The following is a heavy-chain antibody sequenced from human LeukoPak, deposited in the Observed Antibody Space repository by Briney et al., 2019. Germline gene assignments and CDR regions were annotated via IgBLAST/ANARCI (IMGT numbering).Heavy chain of an antibody. CDR2: ISAYNGNT. Sequence: ASVKVSCKASGYTFTSYGISWVRQAPGQGLEWMGWISAYNGNTNYAQKLQVRVTMTTDTSTSTAYMELRSLRSDDTAVYYCARGGYDFWSGRNRVFDPWGQGTLVTVSS. CDR1: GYTFTSYG. CDR3: ARGGYDFWSGRNRVFDP. V-gene: IGHV1-18*01. J-gene: IGHJ5*02. D-gene: IGHD3-3*01.